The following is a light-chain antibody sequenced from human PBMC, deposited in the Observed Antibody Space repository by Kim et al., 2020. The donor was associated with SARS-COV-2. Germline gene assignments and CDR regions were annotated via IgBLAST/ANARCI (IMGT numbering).Light chain of an antibody. CDR3: QVWDSSSDHRV. CDR2: YES. Sequence: APGKTARITCGGNNIGSKSVHWYQQKPRQAPVLVIYYESDRPSGIPERFSGSNSGNTATLTISRVEAGDEADYYCQVWDSSSDHRVFGGGTQLTVL. J-gene: IGLJ2*01. CDR1: NIGSKS. V-gene: IGLV3-21*04.